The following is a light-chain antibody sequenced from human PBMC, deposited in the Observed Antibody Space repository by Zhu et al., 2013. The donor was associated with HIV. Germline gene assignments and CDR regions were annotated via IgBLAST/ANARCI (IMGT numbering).Light chain of an antibody. V-gene: IGLV1-51*01. CDR3: ATWDSSLSSVV. Sequence: QSVLTQPPSVSAAPGQKVTISCSGSSSNIGNNYVSWYQQLPGTAPKLLIYDSNKRPSGIPDRFSGSMSGTSATLGITGLQTGDEADYYCATWDSSLSSVVFGGGTKLTVL. J-gene: IGLJ2*01. CDR2: DSN. CDR1: SSNIGNNY.